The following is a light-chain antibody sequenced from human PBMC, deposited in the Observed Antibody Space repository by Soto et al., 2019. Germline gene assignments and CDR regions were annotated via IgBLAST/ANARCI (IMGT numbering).Light chain of an antibody. V-gene: IGKV3-15*01. Sequence: EIVLTQSPATLSVSPGEGVTLSCRASESVRSKVAWYQQKPGQAPRLLIYGSSTRATGIPDRFRGSGSRTEYTLTISSLQSEDFAVYYCQQYNSWPPITFGQGTRLEI. J-gene: IGKJ5*01. CDR1: ESVRSK. CDR3: QQYNSWPPIT. CDR2: GSS.